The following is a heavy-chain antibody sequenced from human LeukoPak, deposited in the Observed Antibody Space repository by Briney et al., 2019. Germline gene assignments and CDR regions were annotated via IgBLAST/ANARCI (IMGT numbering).Heavy chain of an antibody. CDR1: GYTFTGYY. Sequence: ASVKVSCKASGYTFTGYYMHWVRQAPGQGLEWMGWINPNSGGTNYAQKFQGRVTMTRDTSISTAYMELSRLRSDDTAVYYCARVGSSQYTAMVTIPYNWFDPWGQGTLVTVSS. J-gene: IGHJ5*02. CDR2: INPNSGGT. CDR3: ARVGSSQYTAMVTIPYNWFDP. D-gene: IGHD5-18*01. V-gene: IGHV1-2*02.